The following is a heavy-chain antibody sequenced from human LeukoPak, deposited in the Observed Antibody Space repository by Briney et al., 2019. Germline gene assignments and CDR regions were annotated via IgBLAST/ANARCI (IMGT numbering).Heavy chain of an antibody. D-gene: IGHD2-15*01. CDR3: AIRRWSDDELVGYY. CDR1: GGSISSSGYC. CDR2: IDYSGNT. J-gene: IGHJ4*02. V-gene: IGHV4-39*01. Sequence: SETLSLACTVSGGSISSSGYCWGWIRQPPGKGLEWIGSIDYSGNTNYNPSLKSRVTISVDMSKNQFSLKLSSVTAADTAVYYCAIRRWSDDELVGYYWGQGTLVTVSS.